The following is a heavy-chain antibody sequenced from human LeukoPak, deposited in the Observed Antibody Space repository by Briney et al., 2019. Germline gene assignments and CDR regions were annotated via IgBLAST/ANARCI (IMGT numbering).Heavy chain of an antibody. Sequence: SETPSLTCAVYGGSFSGYYWSWIRQPPGKGLDWIGEINHSGSTNYNPSLKSRVTISVDTSKNQFSLKLSSVTAADTAVYYCARGHPGSYWGQGTLVTVSS. CDR1: GGSFSGYY. V-gene: IGHV4-34*01. CDR2: INHSGST. CDR3: ARGHPGSY. J-gene: IGHJ4*02.